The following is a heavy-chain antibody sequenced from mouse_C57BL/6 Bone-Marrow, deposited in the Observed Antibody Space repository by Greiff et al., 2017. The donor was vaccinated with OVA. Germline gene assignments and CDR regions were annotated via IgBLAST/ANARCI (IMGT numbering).Heavy chain of an antibody. CDR3: ARKRYYGSSYDWYFDV. V-gene: IGHV5-17*01. CDR1: GFTFSDYG. Sequence: DVKLVESGGGLVKPGGSLKLSCAASGFTFSDYGMHWVRQAPEKGLEWVAYISSGSSTIYYADTVKGRFTISRDNAKNTLFLQMTSLRSEDTAMYYCARKRYYGSSYDWYFDVWSTGTTVTVSS. CDR2: ISSGSSTI. D-gene: IGHD1-1*01. J-gene: IGHJ1*03.